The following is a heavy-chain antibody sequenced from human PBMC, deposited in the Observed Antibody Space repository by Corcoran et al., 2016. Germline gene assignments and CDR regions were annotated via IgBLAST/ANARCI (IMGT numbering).Heavy chain of an antibody. CDR3: ARDWIVGARMSYFER. D-gene: IGHD1-26*01. J-gene: IGHJ2*01. CDR1: GYSFSTYW. CDR2: IYPGDSDT. Sequence: EVQLVQSGAEVKKPGESLKISCKGSGYSFSTYWIAWVRQMPGKGLECMGIIYPGDSDTRYSPSFQGQVTISADKSIGTAYLQGGSLKASDTAMYYCARDWIVGARMSYFERWGRGTLVSVSS. V-gene: IGHV5-51*01.